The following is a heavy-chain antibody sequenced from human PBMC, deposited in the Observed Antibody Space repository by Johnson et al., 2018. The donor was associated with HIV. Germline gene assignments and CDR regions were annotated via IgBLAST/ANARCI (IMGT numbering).Heavy chain of an antibody. Sequence: VQLVESGGGLIQPGGSLRLSCAASGFTFDDYGMSWVRQAPGKGLEWVSGINWNGGSTAYGDSVKGRFTISRDNSKNTLYLQMNSLRAEDTAVYYCAKCLLSSGGNCYVVDAFDIWGQGTMVTVSS. D-gene: IGHD2-15*01. CDR3: AKCLLSSGGNCYVVDAFDI. CDR2: INWNGGST. CDR1: GFTFDDYG. J-gene: IGHJ3*02. V-gene: IGHV3-20*04.